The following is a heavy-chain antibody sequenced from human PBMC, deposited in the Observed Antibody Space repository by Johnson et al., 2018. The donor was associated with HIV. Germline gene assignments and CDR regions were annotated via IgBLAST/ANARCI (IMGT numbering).Heavy chain of an antibody. CDR3: ARGHDSSGSGAFDI. Sequence: VQLVESGGGLVQPGGSLRLSCAASGFTFSSYWMSWVRQAPGKGLEWVANIKQDGSEKYYVDSVKGRFTISRDNAKNSRYLQMNSLRSEDTAVYYCARGHDSSGSGAFDIWGQGTMVTVSS. CDR1: GFTFSSYW. CDR2: IKQDGSEK. D-gene: IGHD3-22*01. V-gene: IGHV3-7*01. J-gene: IGHJ3*02.